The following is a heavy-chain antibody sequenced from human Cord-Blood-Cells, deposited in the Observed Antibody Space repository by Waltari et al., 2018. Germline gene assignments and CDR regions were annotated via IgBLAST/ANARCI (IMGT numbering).Heavy chain of an antibody. D-gene: IGHD6-13*01. Sequence: QVQLVQSGAEVKKPGSSVKVSCKASGGTFSSYAISWVRQAPGQGLEWMGRIIPILGIANYAQKFQGRVTITADKSTSTAYMELSSLRSEDTAVYYCIAAAADLFLENYMDVWGKGTTVTVSS. V-gene: IGHV1-69*09. CDR1: GGTFSSYA. CDR3: IAAAADLFLENYMDV. CDR2: IIPILGIA. J-gene: IGHJ6*03.